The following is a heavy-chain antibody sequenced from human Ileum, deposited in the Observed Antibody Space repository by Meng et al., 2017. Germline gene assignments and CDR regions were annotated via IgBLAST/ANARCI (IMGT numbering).Heavy chain of an antibody. CDR3: AREWGGSYPHFDY. D-gene: IGHD1-26*01. V-gene: IGHV4-4*02. CDR2: YPHGGRN. Sequence: QVQVQGSVLVTVKVSGNVALACSVTCGSHSNSYWVRLVRQHPGKGVEGMWEYPHGGRNNYNPSLKGRGTISVDKSKNQFSLKLKSVTAADTAVYYCAREWGGSYPHFDYWGQGTLVTVSS. CDR1: CGSHSNSYW. J-gene: IGHJ4*02.